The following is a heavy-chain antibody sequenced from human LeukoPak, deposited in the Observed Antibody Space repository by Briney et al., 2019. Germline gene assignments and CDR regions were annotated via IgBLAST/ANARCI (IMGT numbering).Heavy chain of an antibody. V-gene: IGHV3-7*01. CDR1: GFTFSSYW. J-gene: IGHJ6*03. D-gene: IGHD6-13*01. CDR2: IKQDGSEK. CDR3: ARAISSSWSFYYYYMDV. Sequence: PGGSLRLSCAASGFTFSSYWMSWVRQAPGKGLEWVANIKQDGSEKYYVDSVKGRFTISRDNAKNSLYLQMNSLRAEDTAAYYCARAISSSWSFYYYYMDVWGKGTTVTVSS.